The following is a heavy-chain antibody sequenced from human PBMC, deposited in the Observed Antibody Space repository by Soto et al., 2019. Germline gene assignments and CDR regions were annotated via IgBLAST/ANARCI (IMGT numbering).Heavy chain of an antibody. V-gene: IGHV3-33*01. CDR3: VRAAASSVKGYVSAYGMEV. Sequence: QVQLVESGGGVVQPGRSRRLSCAASGFTFSSYGMHWVRQAPGKGLVWVALVWYDGGNKYYADYVKFRFTISRDHSKNTLYVKMNSLRDEDTAVYYCVRAAASSVKGYVSAYGMEVWGQGNTVTVSS. CDR1: GFTFSSYG. D-gene: IGHD2-2*01. CDR2: VWYDGGNK. J-gene: IGHJ6*01.